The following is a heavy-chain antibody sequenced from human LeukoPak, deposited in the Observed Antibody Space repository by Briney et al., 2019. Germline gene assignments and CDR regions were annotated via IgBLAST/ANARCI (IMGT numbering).Heavy chain of an antibody. J-gene: IGHJ5*02. V-gene: IGHV1-2*02. Sequence: AAVKVSCKASGYTFTGYYMHWVRQAPGQGLEWMGWINPNSGGTNYAQKFQGRVTMTRDMSTSTVYMELSSLRSEDTAVYYCAREWSYGDYVAWFDPWGQGTLVTVSS. D-gene: IGHD4-17*01. CDR3: AREWSYGDYVAWFDP. CDR1: GYTFTGYY. CDR2: INPNSGGT.